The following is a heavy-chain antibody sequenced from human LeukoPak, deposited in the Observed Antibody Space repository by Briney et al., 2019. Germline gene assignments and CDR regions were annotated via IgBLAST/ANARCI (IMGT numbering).Heavy chain of an antibody. CDR2: INPSGGST. V-gene: IGHV1-46*01. CDR3: ARHPHCNSSGYYYVLGDY. Sequence: ASVKVSCKASGYTFTSYYMHWVRQAPGQGLEWMGIINPSGGSTSYAQKFQGRVTMTRDTSTSTVYMELSSLRSEDTAVYYCARHPHCNSSGYYYVLGDYWGQGTLVTVSS. J-gene: IGHJ4*02. D-gene: IGHD3-22*01. CDR1: GYTFTSYY.